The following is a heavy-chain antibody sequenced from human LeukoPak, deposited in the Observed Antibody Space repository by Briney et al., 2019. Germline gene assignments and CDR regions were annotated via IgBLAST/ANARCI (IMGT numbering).Heavy chain of an antibody. CDR1: GFTFSSYE. CDR2: ISSGGSTI. V-gene: IGHV3-48*03. Sequence: GGSLRLSRAASGFTFSSYEMNWVRQAPGKGLEWVSYISSGGSTIYYTDSVKGRFTISRDNAKNSLYLQMNSLRAEDTAVYYCAKDQGWLQPFDHWGQGTLVTVSS. D-gene: IGHD5-24*01. J-gene: IGHJ4*02. CDR3: AKDQGWLQPFDH.